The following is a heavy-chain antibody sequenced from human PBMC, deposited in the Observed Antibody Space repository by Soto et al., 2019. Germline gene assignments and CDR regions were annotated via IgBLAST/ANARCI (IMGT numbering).Heavy chain of an antibody. CDR1: GDTFNFYS. CDR2: INPILSMS. V-gene: IGHV1-69*02. J-gene: IGHJ4*02. CDR3: ATSYGSGYRAFDS. D-gene: IGHD3-10*01. Sequence: QVQLVQSGADVQRPGSSVRVSCKASGDTFNFYSINWVRQAPGLGLQWMGRINPILSMSNYAPRFQGRVTMTADKSTSTAYMERSSLRYEDTAMYYCATSYGSGYRAFDSWGQGALVTVSS.